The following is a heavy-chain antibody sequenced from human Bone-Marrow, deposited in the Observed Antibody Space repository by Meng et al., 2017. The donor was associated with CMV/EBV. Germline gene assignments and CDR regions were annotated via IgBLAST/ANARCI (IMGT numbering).Heavy chain of an antibody. CDR1: GYTFTDHY. V-gene: IGHV1-2*02. D-gene: IGHD2/OR15-2a*01. CDR2: INPSSGGT. Sequence: CKASGYTFTDHYMHWVRQAPGQGPEWMGWINPSSGGTRYAQNFQGRVTMTTDTSISTAYMDLNRLTSDDTAVYYCARQILSSYYLDYWGQGTLVTVSS. CDR3: ARQILSSYYLDY. J-gene: IGHJ4*02.